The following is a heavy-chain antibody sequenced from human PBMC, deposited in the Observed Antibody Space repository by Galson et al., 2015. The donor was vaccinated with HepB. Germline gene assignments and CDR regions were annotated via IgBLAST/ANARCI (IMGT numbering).Heavy chain of an antibody. CDR2: IYPGDSDT. J-gene: IGHJ6*02. V-gene: IGHV5-51*03. Sequence: QSGAEVKKPGESLRISCKGSGYSFTSYWISWVRQMPGKGLEWMGIIYPGDSDTRYSPSFQGQVTISADKSISTAYLQWSSLKASDPAMYYCARRRGYGYGYYGMDVWGQGTTVTVS. D-gene: IGHD5-18*01. CDR3: ARRRGYGYGYYGMDV. CDR1: GYSFTSYW.